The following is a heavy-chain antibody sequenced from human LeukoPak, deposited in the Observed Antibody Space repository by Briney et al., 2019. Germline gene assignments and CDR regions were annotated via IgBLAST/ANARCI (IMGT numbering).Heavy chain of an antibody. J-gene: IGHJ4*02. CDR1: GFIFSSYG. CDR2: ISYDGSNK. D-gene: IGHD3-10*01. V-gene: IGHV3-30*18. CDR3: AKGGYGSGRKRYYFDY. Sequence: GGSLRLSCAASGFIFSSYGMYWVRQAPGKGLEWVAVISYDGSNKYYADSVKGRFTISRDNSKNTLYLQMNSLRAEDTAVYYCAKGGYGSGRKRYYFDYWGQGTLVTVSS.